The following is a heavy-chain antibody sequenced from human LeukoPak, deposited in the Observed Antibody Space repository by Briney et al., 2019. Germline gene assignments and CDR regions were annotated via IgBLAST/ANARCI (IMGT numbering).Heavy chain of an antibody. CDR3: AKDSGSSWYGYYYYGMDV. D-gene: IGHD6-13*01. V-gene: IGHV3-33*06. J-gene: IGHJ6*02. CDR1: GFTFSKYG. CDR2: IWSDGNR. Sequence: GTSLRLSCAASGFTFSKYGMHWVRQAPGEGLEWVAVIWSDGNRNYADSVKGRFTISRDNSKNTLYLQMNSLRAEDTAVYYCAKDSGSSWYGYYYYGMDVWGQGTTVTVSS.